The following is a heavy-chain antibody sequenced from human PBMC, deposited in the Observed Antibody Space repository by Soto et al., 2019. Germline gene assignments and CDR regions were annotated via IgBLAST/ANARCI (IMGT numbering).Heavy chain of an antibody. CDR3: VSGEGLNGHDTRFAY. CDR2: ISYDGNEI. D-gene: IGHD5-12*01. V-gene: IGHV3-30*03. Sequence: PVGSLRLSCEASGFSFSNHGIHWIRQAPGKGLDWVADISYDGNEIFYAASVKGRFTISRDNYRNTVYLQMNGLRTEDTAFYYCVSGEGLNGHDTRFAYWGHGTLVTVSS. J-gene: IGHJ4*01. CDR1: GFSFSNHG.